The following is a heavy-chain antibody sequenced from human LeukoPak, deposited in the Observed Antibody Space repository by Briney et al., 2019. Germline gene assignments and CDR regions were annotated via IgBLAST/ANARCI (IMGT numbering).Heavy chain of an antibody. D-gene: IGHD2-21*02. J-gene: IGHJ4*02. CDR1: GYRLTNNW. Sequence: GESLKISCKVSGYRLTNNWIGWVRQVPGKGLEWMGIIYPGYSDTRYSPSFQGQVTISADKSISTAYLQWSSLKASDTAMYYCARQDCGGDCYSPDFDYWGQGTLVTVSS. CDR2: IYPGYSDT. CDR3: ARQDCGGDCYSPDFDY. V-gene: IGHV5-51*01.